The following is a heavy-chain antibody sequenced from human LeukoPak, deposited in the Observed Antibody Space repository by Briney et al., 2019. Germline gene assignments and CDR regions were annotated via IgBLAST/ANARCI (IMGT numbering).Heavy chain of an antibody. CDR2: IYYSGST. CDR3: ARGLVVTRSLGAFDI. CDR1: GGSISSGGYY. D-gene: IGHD3-22*01. Sequence: KTSETLSLTCTVSGGSISSGGYYWSWIRQHPGKGLGWIGYIYYSGSTYYNPSLKSRVTISVDTSKNQFSLKLSSVTAADTAVYYCARGLVVTRSLGAFDIWGQGTMVTVSS. V-gene: IGHV4-31*03. J-gene: IGHJ3*02.